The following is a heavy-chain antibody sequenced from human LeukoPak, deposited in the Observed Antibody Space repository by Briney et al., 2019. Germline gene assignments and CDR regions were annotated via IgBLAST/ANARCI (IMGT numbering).Heavy chain of an antibody. CDR1: GGTFSSYA. CDR2: IIPIFGTA. D-gene: IGHD3-3*01. Sequence: ASVKVSCKASGGTFSSYAISWVRQAPGQGLEWMGGIIPIFGTANYAQKFQGKVTITTDESTSTAYMELSSLRSEDTAVYYCARGGSLRFLEWLPQYYYYMDVWGKGTTVTVSS. CDR3: ARGGSLRFLEWLPQYYYYMDV. J-gene: IGHJ6*03. V-gene: IGHV1-69*05.